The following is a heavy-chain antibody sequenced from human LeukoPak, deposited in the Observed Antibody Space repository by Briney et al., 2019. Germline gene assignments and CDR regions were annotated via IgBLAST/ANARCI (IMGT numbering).Heavy chain of an antibody. J-gene: IGHJ4*02. CDR1: GYTFTSYG. Sequence: ASVKVSCKASGYTFTSYGISWVRQAPGQGLEWMGWISAYNGNTNYAQKLQGRVTMTTDTSTSTAYMELRSLGSDDTAVYYCARVAPPNDYGDYWGYFDYWGQGTLVTVSS. CDR2: ISAYNGNT. V-gene: IGHV1-18*04. CDR3: ARVAPPNDYGDYWGYFDY. D-gene: IGHD4-17*01.